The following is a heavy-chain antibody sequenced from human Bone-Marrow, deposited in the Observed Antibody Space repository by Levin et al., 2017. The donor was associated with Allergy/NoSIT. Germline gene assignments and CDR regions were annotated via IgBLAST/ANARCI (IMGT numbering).Heavy chain of an antibody. D-gene: IGHD3-22*01. CDR2: ISYDGSNQ. J-gene: IGHJ5*01. Sequence: GGSLRLSCAASGFTFNTYGMHWVRHAPGKGLEWVATISYDGSNQYYADSVRGRFTISRDNSKNTLYLQLDTLRAEDTAVYHCAKDGAPYFDTTGYFDSWGQGSLVNVSS. CDR1: GFTFNTYG. V-gene: IGHV3-30*18. CDR3: AKDGAPYFDTTGYFDS.